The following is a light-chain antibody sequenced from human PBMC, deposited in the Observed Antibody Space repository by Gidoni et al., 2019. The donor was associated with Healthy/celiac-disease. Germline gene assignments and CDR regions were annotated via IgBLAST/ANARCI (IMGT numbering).Light chain of an antibody. V-gene: IGKV1-33*01. Sequence: DIQLTQSPSSLSASVGDRVNITCQASQDISNYLKWYQQKPGKAPKLLIYDSANLETGVPSRFSGSGSGTEFTFTISSMQPEAIATYYCQQYDNLPCAFTFGPXTKVDIK. J-gene: IGKJ3*01. CDR2: DSA. CDR3: QQYDNLPCAFT. CDR1: QDISNY.